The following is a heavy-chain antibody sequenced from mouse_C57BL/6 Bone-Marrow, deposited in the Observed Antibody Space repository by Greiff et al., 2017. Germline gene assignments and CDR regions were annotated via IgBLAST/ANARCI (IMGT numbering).Heavy chain of an antibody. V-gene: IGHV5-16*01. J-gene: IGHJ4*01. CDR1: GFTFSDYY. D-gene: IGHD6-1*01. CDR3: ESEGRYDYYAMDY. Sequence: EVQVVESERGLVQPGRSMKLSCTASGFTFSDYYMAWVRQVPEKGLEWVANINYDGSSTYYLDSLKSRFIISRDNAKNILYLQMSSLKSEDTASYFCESEGRYDYYAMDYWGQGPSVTVSS. CDR2: INYDGSST.